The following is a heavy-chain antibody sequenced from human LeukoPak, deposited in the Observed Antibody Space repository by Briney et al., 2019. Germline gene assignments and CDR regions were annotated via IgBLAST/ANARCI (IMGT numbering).Heavy chain of an antibody. CDR1: GISFSTDA. D-gene: IGHD1-1*01. CDR2: ISGGGDST. Sequence: GGSLRLSCAASGISFSTDAMNWVRQAPGEGLEWISVISGGGDSTYYADSVKGRFTISRDNSRNTLYLHLNSLRVDDTAVYYCAKMQRRGSRTAPYDAFDIWGQGTMVTVSS. V-gene: IGHV3-23*01. CDR3: AKMQRRGSRTAPYDAFDI. J-gene: IGHJ3*02.